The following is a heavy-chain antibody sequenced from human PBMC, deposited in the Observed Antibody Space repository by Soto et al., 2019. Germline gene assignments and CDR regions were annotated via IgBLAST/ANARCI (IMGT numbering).Heavy chain of an antibody. V-gene: IGHV3-30*18. J-gene: IGHJ4*02. CDR3: AKVSSIAAPPSLPRYYFDY. Sequence: GGSLRLSCAASGFTFSSYVMHWVRQAPGKGLEWVAVISYDGINKYYADSVKGRFTISRDDSKNTLYLQMNSLRAEDTAVYCCAKVSSIAAPPSLPRYYFDYWGQGTLVT. CDR2: ISYDGINK. D-gene: IGHD6-6*01. CDR1: GFTFSSYV.